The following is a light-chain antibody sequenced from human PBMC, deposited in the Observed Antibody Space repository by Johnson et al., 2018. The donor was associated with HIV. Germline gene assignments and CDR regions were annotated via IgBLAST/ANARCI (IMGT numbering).Light chain of an antibody. CDR3: GTWDSSLSAYV. CDR2: DNN. J-gene: IGLJ1*01. CDR1: SSNIGSDP. Sequence: QSVLTQPPSASGTPGQRVTISCSGSSSNIGSDPVNWYQQLPGTAPKLLIYDNNKRPSGIPDRFSGSKSGTSATLGITGLQTGDEADYYCGTWDSSLSAYVFGTGTRVTVL. V-gene: IGLV1-51*01.